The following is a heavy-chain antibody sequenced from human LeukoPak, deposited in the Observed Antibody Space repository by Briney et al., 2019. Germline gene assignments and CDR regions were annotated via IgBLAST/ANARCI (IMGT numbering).Heavy chain of an antibody. Sequence: SVKVSCKASGGTFSSYAISWVRQAPGQGLEWMGGIIPIFGTANYAQKFQGRVTITTDEFTSTAYMELSSLRSEDTAVYYCATPGRYCSSTSCYTGFDYWGQGTLVTVSS. D-gene: IGHD2-2*02. CDR1: GGTFSSYA. J-gene: IGHJ4*02. V-gene: IGHV1-69*05. CDR2: IIPIFGTA. CDR3: ATPGRYCSSTSCYTGFDY.